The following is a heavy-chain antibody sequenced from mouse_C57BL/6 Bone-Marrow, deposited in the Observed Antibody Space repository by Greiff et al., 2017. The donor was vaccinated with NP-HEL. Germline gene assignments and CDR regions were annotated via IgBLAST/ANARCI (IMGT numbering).Heavy chain of an antibody. D-gene: IGHD1-1*01. Sequence: QVQLQQSGPELVKPGASVKISCKASGYAFSSSWMNWVKQRPGKGLEWIGRLYPGDGDTNYNGKFKGKATLTADKSSSTAYMQLSSLTSEDSAVYFCARSLHYYGSSYGYFDVWGTGTTVTVSS. CDR3: ARSLHYYGSSYGYFDV. V-gene: IGHV1-82*01. CDR2: LYPGDGDT. CDR1: GYAFSSSW. J-gene: IGHJ1*03.